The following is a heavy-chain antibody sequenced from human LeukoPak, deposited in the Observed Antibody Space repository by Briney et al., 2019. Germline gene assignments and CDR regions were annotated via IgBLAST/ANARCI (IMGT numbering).Heavy chain of an antibody. D-gene: IGHD4-17*01. V-gene: IGHV3-7*01. CDR1: GFTFSTYW. Sequence: GGSLRLSCAASGFTFSTYWMSWVRQTPGKGLEWVANINHHGGGKYYVDSVEDRFTISRDNARNSLFLQMTSLTAEDTAVYFCARLPLATARYYFDYWGQGTLVTVSS. CDR3: ARLPLATARYYFDY. J-gene: IGHJ4*02. CDR2: INHHGGGK.